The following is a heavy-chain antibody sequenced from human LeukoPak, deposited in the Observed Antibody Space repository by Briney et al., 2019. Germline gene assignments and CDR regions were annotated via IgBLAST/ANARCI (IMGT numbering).Heavy chain of an antibody. CDR2: INGNSGGT. D-gene: IGHD3-22*01. CDR1: GYTFTGYY. CDR3: ARGVHSSGYYRYFDY. Sequence: ASVKVSCKASGYTFTGYYMHWVRQAPGQGLEWMGRINGNSGGTNYAQKFQGRVTMTRDTSISTAYMELSRLTSDDTAVYYCARGVHSSGYYRYFDYWGQGTLVTVSS. V-gene: IGHV1-2*06. J-gene: IGHJ4*02.